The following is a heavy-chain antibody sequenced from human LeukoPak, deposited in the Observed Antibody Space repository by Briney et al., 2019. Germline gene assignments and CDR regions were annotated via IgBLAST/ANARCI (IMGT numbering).Heavy chain of an antibody. CDR1: GGSFSGYY. D-gene: IGHD2-15*01. J-gene: IGHJ4*02. Sequence: PSETLSPTCAVYGGSFSGYYWSWIRQPPGKGLEWIGEINHSGSTNYNPSLKSRVTMSVDTSKNQFSLKLSSVTAADTAVYYCARGCSGGSCHDYWGQGTLVTVSS. V-gene: IGHV4-34*01. CDR2: INHSGST. CDR3: ARGCSGGSCHDY.